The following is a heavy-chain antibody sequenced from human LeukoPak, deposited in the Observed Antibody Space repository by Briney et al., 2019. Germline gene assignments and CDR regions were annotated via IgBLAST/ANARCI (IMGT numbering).Heavy chain of an antibody. D-gene: IGHD3-22*01. CDR1: GGSFSGYY. V-gene: IGHV4-34*01. CDR2: IYYSGST. CDR3: AAGSESYDSRGYSYYFDY. J-gene: IGHJ4*02. Sequence: SEALSLTCAVYGGSFSGYYWGWIRQRPGKGLEWIGSIYYSGSTYYNPSLKSRVTISVDTSKNQFSLKLSSVTAADTAVYYCAAGSESYDSRGYSYYFDYWGQGTLVTVSS.